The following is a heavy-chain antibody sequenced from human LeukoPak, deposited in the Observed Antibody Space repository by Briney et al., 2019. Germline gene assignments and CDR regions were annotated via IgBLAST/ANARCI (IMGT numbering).Heavy chain of an antibody. D-gene: IGHD3-9*01. CDR1: GYTFTGYY. J-gene: IGHJ4*02. CDR2: INPNSGGT. Sequence: VASVKVSCKTSGYTFTGYYMHWVRQAPGQGLEWMGWINPNSGGTNYAQKFQGRVTMTRDTSISTAYMELSRLRSDDTAVYYCARDQPDYDILTGYRGREVDYWGQGTLVTVSS. CDR3: ARDQPDYDILTGYRGREVDY. V-gene: IGHV1-2*02.